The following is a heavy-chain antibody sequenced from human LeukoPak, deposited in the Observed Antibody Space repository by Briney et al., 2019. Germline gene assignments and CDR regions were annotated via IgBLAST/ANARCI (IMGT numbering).Heavy chain of an antibody. D-gene: IGHD2-15*01. Sequence: KASETLSLTCAVYGGSFSGYYWSWIRQPPGKGLEWIGEINHSGSTNYNPSLKSRVTISVDTSKNQFSLKPSPVTAADTAVYYCARGLVGYCSGGSCYPDVWGKGTTVTVSS. J-gene: IGHJ6*04. CDR2: INHSGST. CDR1: GGSFSGYY. V-gene: IGHV4-34*01. CDR3: ARGLVGYCSGGSCYPDV.